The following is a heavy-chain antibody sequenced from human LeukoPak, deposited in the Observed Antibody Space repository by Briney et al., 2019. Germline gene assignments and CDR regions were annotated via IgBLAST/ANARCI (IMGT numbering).Heavy chain of an antibody. J-gene: IGHJ3*02. Sequence: GGSLRLSCAASGFTFSSSWMHWVRQTPGKGLLWVSYISPDGSTTNYADSVKGRFAISRDNPKNTLYLQLNSLSAEDTADYYCARNGVASTYDIWGQGTMVTVSS. D-gene: IGHD2-8*01. CDR2: ISPDGSTT. CDR3: ARNGVASTYDI. V-gene: IGHV3-74*01. CDR1: GFTFSSSW.